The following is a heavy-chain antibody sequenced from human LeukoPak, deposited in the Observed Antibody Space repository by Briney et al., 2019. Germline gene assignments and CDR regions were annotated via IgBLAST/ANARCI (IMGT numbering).Heavy chain of an antibody. V-gene: IGHV1-2*02. CDR1: AYTFTVYY. D-gene: IGHD6-6*01. Sequence: GASVTVSFTASAYTFTVYYMHWVRQAPGQGLEWMGWINPNSGGTNYAQKFQGRVTMTRDTSISTAYMELSRLSSDDTAVYYCARGSSSSLGNYWGQGTLVTVSS. CDR3: ARGSSSSLGNY. CDR2: INPNSGGT. J-gene: IGHJ4*02.